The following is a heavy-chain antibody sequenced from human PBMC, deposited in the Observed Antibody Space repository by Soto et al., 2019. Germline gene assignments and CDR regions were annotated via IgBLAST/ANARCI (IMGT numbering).Heavy chain of an antibody. D-gene: IGHD6-19*01. J-gene: IGHJ4*02. Sequence: SETLSLTCTVSGGSINSGGYYWSWIRQHPGKGLEWIGYIYYSGSTYYNPSLKSRVTISVDTSKNQFSLKLSSVTAAYTAVYYCAILAIAVSGKSDYWGQGTLVTVSS. V-gene: IGHV4-31*03. CDR2: IYYSGST. CDR1: GGSINSGGYY. CDR3: AILAIAVSGKSDY.